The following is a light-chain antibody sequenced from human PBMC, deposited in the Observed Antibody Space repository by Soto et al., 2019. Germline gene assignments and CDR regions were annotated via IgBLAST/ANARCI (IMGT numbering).Light chain of an antibody. CDR1: SSDVGGYNY. V-gene: IGLV2-14*01. J-gene: IGLJ1*01. Sequence: QSALTQPASVSGSPGQSITISCTGTSSDVGGYNYVSWYQQHPGKAPKLMIYEVSNRPSGVSNRFSGSKSGNTASLTISGLQAEDEADSYCSSYTSTSTLLYVFGTGTKLTVL. CDR3: SSYTSTSTLLYV. CDR2: EVS.